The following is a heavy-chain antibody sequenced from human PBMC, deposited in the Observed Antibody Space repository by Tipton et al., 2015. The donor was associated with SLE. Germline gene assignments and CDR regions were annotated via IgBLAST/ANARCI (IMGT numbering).Heavy chain of an antibody. D-gene: IGHD2/OR15-2a*01. CDR1: GFSISSYY. CDR2: IYYNGNT. J-gene: IGHJ3*02. Sequence: TLSLTCTVSGFSISSYYWGWIRQPPGKGLEWIGNIYYNGNTYYNPSLKSRVTISVDTSQNQFSLNLSSVTAADTAVYYCARAPMVITAFDIWGQGTMVTVSS. CDR3: ARAPMVITAFDI. V-gene: IGHV4-38-2*02.